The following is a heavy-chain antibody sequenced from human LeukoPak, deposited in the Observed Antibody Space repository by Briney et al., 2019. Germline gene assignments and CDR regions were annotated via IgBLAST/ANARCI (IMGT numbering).Heavy chain of an antibody. J-gene: IGHJ4*02. CDR2: IYYSGST. Sequence: PSETLSLTCTVSGGSISSSSYYWGWIRQPPGKGLEWIGSIYYSGSTYYDPSLKSRVTISVDTSKNQFSLKLSSVTAADTAVYYCARQGYDSSGYYLLTPRAYYFDYWGQGTLVTVSS. CDR1: GGSISSSSYY. D-gene: IGHD3-22*01. V-gene: IGHV4-39*01. CDR3: ARQGYDSSGYYLLTPRAYYFDY.